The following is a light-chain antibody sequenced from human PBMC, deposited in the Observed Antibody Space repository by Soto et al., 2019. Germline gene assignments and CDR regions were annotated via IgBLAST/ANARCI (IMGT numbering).Light chain of an antibody. CDR1: SSDVGGYNY. CDR3: SSYTRTTGYG. V-gene: IGLV2-14*01. CDR2: EVT. J-gene: IGLJ1*01. Sequence: QSALTQPASVSVSPGESITISCTGTSSDVGGYNYVSWYQLHPGKAPKLILYEVTNRPSGVSDRSSGSKSGNTASLTISGLKAEDEAYYYCSSYTRTTGYGLGSGTKVNVL.